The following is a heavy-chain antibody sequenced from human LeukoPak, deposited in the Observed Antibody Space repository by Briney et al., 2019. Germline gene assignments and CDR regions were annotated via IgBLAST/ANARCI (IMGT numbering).Heavy chain of an antibody. CDR2: ISGNGGGT. Sequence: PGGSLGLSCAASGFTFRGYAMSWVRQAPGKGLEWVSAISGNGGGTYYADSVKGRFTISRDNSKNTLYLQMNSLRAEDTAVYYCAKGDCSSTSCYAPADYWGQGTLATVSS. J-gene: IGHJ4*02. CDR3: AKGDCSSTSCYAPADY. V-gene: IGHV3-23*01. D-gene: IGHD2-2*01. CDR1: GFTFRGYA.